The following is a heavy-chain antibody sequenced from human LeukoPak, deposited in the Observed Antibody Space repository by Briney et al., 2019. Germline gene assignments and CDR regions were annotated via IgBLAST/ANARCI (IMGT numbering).Heavy chain of an antibody. CDR3: ARVADFWSGKNAFDI. V-gene: IGHV4-30-4*08. CDR1: GGSISSGDYY. J-gene: IGHJ3*02. Sequence: SQTLSLTCTVSGGSISSGDYYWSWIRQPPGKGLEWIGYIYYSGSTYYNPSLKSRVTISVDTSKNQFSLKLSSVTAADTAVYYCARVADFWSGKNAFDIWGQGTMVTVSS. CDR2: IYYSGST. D-gene: IGHD3-3*01.